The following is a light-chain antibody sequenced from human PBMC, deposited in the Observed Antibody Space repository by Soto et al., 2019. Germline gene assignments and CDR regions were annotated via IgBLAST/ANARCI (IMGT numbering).Light chain of an antibody. CDR3: QQRTNWPPT. CDR2: SAS. J-gene: IGKJ4*01. CDR1: QSVRND. Sequence: EIVLTQSPATLSLSPGERATLSCRASQSVRNDLVWYHQKPGQAPRVLIYSASNRATGILARFSGSGSGTDFTLTISSLEPEDFAVYYWQQRTNWPPTFGGGTKVEMK. V-gene: IGKV3-11*01.